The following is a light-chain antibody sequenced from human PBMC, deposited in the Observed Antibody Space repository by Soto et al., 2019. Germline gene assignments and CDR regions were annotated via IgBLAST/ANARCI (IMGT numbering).Light chain of an antibody. J-gene: IGKJ4*01. CDR3: QQSYTTPLP. CDR2: AAS. V-gene: IGKV1-39*01. CDR1: QSISSY. Sequence: DIQMTQSPSSLSASVGDRVTITCRASQSISSYLNWYQQKPGKAPNLLIYAASTLQSGVPSRFSGIGSGTDFTLTIRSLQPEDFATYYCQQSYTTPLPFGGGTTVEIK.